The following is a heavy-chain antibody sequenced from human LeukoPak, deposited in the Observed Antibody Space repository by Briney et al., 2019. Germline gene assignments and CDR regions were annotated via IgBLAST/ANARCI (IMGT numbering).Heavy chain of an antibody. V-gene: IGHV1-18*01. CDR2: ISAYNGNT. D-gene: IGHD4/OR15-4a*01. CDR1: GYTFTSYG. CDR3: ARGWVYGPIWYYFDY. J-gene: IGHJ4*02. Sequence: ASVKVSCKASGYTFTSYGISWVRQAPGQGLEWMGWISAYNGNTNYAQKLQGRVTMTTDTSTSTAYMELRSLRSDDTAVYYCARGWVYGPIWYYFDYWGQGTLVTVSS.